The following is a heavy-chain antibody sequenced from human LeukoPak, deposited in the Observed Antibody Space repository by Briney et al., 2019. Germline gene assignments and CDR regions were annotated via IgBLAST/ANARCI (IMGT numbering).Heavy chain of an antibody. V-gene: IGHV1-69*05. CDR2: IIPIFGTA. D-gene: IGHD2-2*01. CDR1: GGTFSSYA. CDR3: AKASGQAGYCSSTSCHYTFDY. J-gene: IGHJ4*02. Sequence: SVKVSCKASGGTFSSYAISWVRQAPGQGLVWMGGIIPIFGTANYAQKFQGRVTITTDESTSTAYMELSSLRSEDTAVYYCAKASGQAGYCSSTSCHYTFDYWGQGTLVTVSS.